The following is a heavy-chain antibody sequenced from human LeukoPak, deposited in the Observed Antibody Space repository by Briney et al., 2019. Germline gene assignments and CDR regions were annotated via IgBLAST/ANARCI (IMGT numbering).Heavy chain of an antibody. D-gene: IGHD1-26*01. J-gene: IGHJ6*02. CDR3: ARVVGSYYYGMDV. V-gene: IGHV4-39*07. Sequence: SETLSLTCTVSGGSINTDIYYWGWIRQPPGKGLEWIGIIDYSGSTYYNPSLKSRLTISVDTSKNQFSLSLKSVTAADTAVYYCARVVGSYYYGMDVWGQGTTVTVSS. CDR2: IDYSGST. CDR1: GGSINTDIYY.